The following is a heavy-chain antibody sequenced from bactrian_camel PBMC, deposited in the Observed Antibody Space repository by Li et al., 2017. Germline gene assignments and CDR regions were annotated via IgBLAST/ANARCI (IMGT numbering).Heavy chain of an antibody. CDR2: IDSDGDT. CDR3: AAVGAYCSVGYNCCPRQGADFRY. V-gene: IGHV3S53*01. D-gene: IGHD2*01. CDR1: HKYTGYC. Sequence: VQLVESGGGSVQTGGSLNLSCVSSHKYTGYCMGWFRQTPGKEREMVAEIDSDGDTSYTDDVKGRFTISKDNSKISVSLEMSSLKPEDTAMYYCAAVGAYCSVGYNCCPRQGADFRYWGQGTQVTVS. J-gene: IGHJ6*01.